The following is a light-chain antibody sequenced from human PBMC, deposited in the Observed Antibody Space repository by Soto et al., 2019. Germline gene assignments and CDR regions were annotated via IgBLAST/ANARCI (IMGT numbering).Light chain of an antibody. Sequence: DIQMTQSPSTLSASVGDRVTITCRASQTLSTWLAWYKQKPGKAPKLLIYDVSILQSGDPSRFSGSGSGTEFTLTFSSLQPDDFATYYCQPYNGYPLTFGGGTKVEFK. J-gene: IGKJ4*01. CDR3: QPYNGYPLT. CDR2: DVS. CDR1: QTLSTW. V-gene: IGKV1-5*01.